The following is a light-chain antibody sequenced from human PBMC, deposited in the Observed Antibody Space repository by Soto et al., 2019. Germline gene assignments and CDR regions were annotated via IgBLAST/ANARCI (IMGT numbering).Light chain of an antibody. CDR1: QHVSNGS. V-gene: IGKV3-20*01. J-gene: IGKJ3*01. CDR3: QQYGSSPFT. Sequence: EIVLTQSPGTLSLSPGERATLSCRASQHVSNGSLAWYQPKPGQAPRLLIYGASSRATGIPDRFSGSGSGTDFTLTISRREPEDFAVYYFQQYGSSPFTFGPGTTVDI. CDR2: GAS.